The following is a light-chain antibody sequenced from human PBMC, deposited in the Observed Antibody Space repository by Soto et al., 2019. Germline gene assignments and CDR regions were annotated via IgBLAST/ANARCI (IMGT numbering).Light chain of an antibody. CDR1: QSVSIY. V-gene: IGKV1-5*01. CDR3: QQYNSYSWT. CDR2: DAS. Sequence: DIQMTQSPSSLSASVGDRVTITCLTSQSVSIYVNWYQQKPGKAPKLLIYDASSLESGVPSGFSGSGSGTEFTLTISSLQPDDFATYYCQQYNSYSWTFGQGTKVDIK. J-gene: IGKJ1*01.